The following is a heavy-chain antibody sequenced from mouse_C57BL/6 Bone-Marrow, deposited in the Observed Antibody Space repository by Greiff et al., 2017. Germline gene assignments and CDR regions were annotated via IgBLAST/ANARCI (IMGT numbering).Heavy chain of an antibody. CDR1: GFTFSSYA. D-gene: IGHD1-1*01. CDR3: ARDPSLYYGSSSFDY. Sequence: VQLQQSGGGLVKPGGSLKLSCAASGFTFSSYAMSWVRQTPEKRLEWVATISDGGSYTYYPDNVKGRFTISRDNAKNNLYLQMSHLKSEDTAMYYCARDPSLYYGSSSFDYWGQGTTLTVSS. J-gene: IGHJ2*01. V-gene: IGHV5-4*01. CDR2: ISDGGSYT.